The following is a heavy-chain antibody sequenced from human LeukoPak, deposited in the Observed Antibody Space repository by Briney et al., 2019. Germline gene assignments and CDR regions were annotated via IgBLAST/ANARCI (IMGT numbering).Heavy chain of an antibody. J-gene: IGHJ5*02. CDR3: ARFTDPYYDFWSGYYGNWFDP. CDR2: ISGSGGST. D-gene: IGHD3-3*01. V-gene: IGHV3-23*01. Sequence: GGSLRLSCAASGFTFSSYAMSWVRQAPGKGLEWVSAISGSGGSTYYADSVKGRFTISRDNSKNTLYLQMNSLRAEDTAVYYCARFTDPYYDFWSGYYGNWFDPRGQGTLVTVSS. CDR1: GFTFSSYA.